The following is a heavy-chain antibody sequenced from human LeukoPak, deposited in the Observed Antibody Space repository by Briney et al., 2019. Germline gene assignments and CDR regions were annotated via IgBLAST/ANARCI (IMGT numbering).Heavy chain of an antibody. J-gene: IGHJ5*02. V-gene: IGHV4-39*02. D-gene: IGHD6-13*01. CDR2: IYYSGST. CDR3: AREIRYSSSWYFWFDP. CDR1: GGSISSSSYY. Sequence: PSETLSLTCTVSGGSISSSSYYWGWIRQPPGKGLEWIGSIYYSGSTYYNPSLKSRVTISVDTSKNQFSLKLSSVTAADTAVYYCAREIRYSSSWYFWFDPWGQGTLVTVSS.